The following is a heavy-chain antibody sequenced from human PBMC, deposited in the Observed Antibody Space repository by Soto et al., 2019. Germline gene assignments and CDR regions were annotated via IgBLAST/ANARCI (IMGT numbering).Heavy chain of an antibody. D-gene: IGHD6-19*01. V-gene: IGHV3-43*01. CDR3: TKEAGTIYFDY. Sequence: PGGSLRLSCAASGFTFHDHSMHWVRQAPGKGLEWVSLINWDGSNKYYADSVKGRFTISRDNSKNSLYLQMNSLRSEDTALYYCTKEAGTIYFDYWGQGALVTVSS. CDR1: GFTFHDHS. J-gene: IGHJ4*02. CDR2: INWDGSNK.